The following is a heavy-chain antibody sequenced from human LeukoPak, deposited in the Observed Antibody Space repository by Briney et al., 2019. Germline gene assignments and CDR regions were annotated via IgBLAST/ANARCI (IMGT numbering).Heavy chain of an antibody. CDR3: ARETGETGEWRPATANHFDY. CDR2: IKQDGSEK. CDR1: GFTFSSYW. V-gene: IGHV3-7*01. D-gene: IGHD2-21*02. J-gene: IGHJ4*02. Sequence: SGGSLRLSCAASGFTFSSYWMSWVRQAPGKGLEWVANIKQDGSEKYYVDSVKGRFTISRDNAKNSLYLQMNSLRAEDTAVYYCARETGETGEWRPATANHFDYWGQGTLVTVSS.